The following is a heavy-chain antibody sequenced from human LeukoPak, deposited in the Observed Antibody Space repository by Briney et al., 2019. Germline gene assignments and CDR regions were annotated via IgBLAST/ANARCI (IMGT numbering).Heavy chain of an antibody. D-gene: IGHD6-13*01. CDR2: LSGSGSNT. CDR3: AKDLLAAGFSTWFDP. J-gene: IGHJ5*02. V-gene: IGHV3-23*01. CDR1: GITFSTYA. Sequence: GGSLRLSCAASGITFSTYAMTWVRQAPGKGLEWDSSLSGSGSNTYYADSVKGRFTISRDNARDTLYLQMNSLRVEDTAVYYCAKDLLAAGFSTWFDPWGQGTLVTVSS.